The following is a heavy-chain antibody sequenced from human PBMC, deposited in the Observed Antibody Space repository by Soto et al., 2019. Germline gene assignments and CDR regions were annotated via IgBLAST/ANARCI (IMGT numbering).Heavy chain of an antibody. D-gene: IGHD3-10*01. Sequence: QVQLQQWGAGLLKPSETLSLTCAVYGGSFSGYYWSWIRQPPGKGLEWIGEINHSGSTNYNPSLKSRITISVDTAKNQFSLKLSSVTAADTAVYYCARFWPYYGSGSPWGQGTLVTVSS. J-gene: IGHJ4*02. V-gene: IGHV4-34*01. CDR3: ARFWPYYGSGSP. CDR2: INHSGST. CDR1: GGSFSGYY.